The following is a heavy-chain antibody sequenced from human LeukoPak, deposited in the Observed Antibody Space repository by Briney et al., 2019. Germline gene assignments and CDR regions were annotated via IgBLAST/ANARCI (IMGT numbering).Heavy chain of an antibody. CDR2: SYHSGST. CDR3: ARCRIQLWHYMDV. J-gene: IGHJ6*03. D-gene: IGHD5-18*01. V-gene: IGHV4-39*07. CDR1: GGSITSSYYY. Sequence: SETLSLTCTVSGGSITSSYYYWGWIGQPPGKGLEWNGSSYHSGSTYYNPSLMSRVTISVDTSKNQFSLKLNSMTAADTAVYYCARCRIQLWHYMDVWGKGTTVTVSS.